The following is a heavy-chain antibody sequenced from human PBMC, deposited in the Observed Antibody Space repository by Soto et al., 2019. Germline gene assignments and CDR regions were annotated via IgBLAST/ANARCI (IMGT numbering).Heavy chain of an antibody. J-gene: IGHJ6*02. CDR1: GFTFDDYA. CDR2: ISWNSGSI. V-gene: IGHV3-9*01. D-gene: IGHD2-2*01. CDR3: AKDLGYCISTSCPYDAMNYGMDV. Sequence: HPGGSLRLSCAASGFTFDDYAMHWVRQAPGKGLEWVSGISWNSGSIGYADSVKGRFTISRDNAKNSLYLQMNSLRAEDTALYYCAKDLGYCISTSCPYDAMNYGMDVWGQGTTVTVSS.